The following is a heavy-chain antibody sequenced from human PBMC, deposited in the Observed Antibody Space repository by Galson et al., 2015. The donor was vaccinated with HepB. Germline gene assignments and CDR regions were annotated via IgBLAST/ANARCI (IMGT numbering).Heavy chain of an antibody. CDR1: GFTFSSYW. CDR3: AKESVSSGCDEEYYYYFGMDV. J-gene: IGHJ6*02. CDR2: IKNDGNTK. D-gene: IGHD6-19*01. V-gene: IGHV3-7*01. Sequence: SLRLSCAASGFTFSSYWMNWLRQAPGKGLEWVANIKNDGNTKYYLDSVKGRFTISRDNAKNSLYLQMNSLRAEDTAVYYCAKESVSSGCDEEYYYYFGMDVWGQGTTVTVSS.